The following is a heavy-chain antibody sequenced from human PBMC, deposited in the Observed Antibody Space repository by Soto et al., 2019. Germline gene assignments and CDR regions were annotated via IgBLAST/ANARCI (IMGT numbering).Heavy chain of an antibody. Sequence: PSETLSLTCTVSGGSISSYYWSWIRQPPGKGLEWIGYIYDSGSTNYNPSLKSRVTISVDTSKNQFSLKLSSVTAADTAVYYCAGASTWHPGAFDIWGQGTTVT. CDR1: GGSISSYY. J-gene: IGHJ3*02. V-gene: IGHV4-59*12. CDR3: AGASTWHPGAFDI. D-gene: IGHD5-12*01. CDR2: IYDSGST.